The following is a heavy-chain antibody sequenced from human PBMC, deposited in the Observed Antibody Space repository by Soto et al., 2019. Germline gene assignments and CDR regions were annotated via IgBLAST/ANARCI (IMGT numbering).Heavy chain of an antibody. CDR1: GGSISSYY. CDR3: ASHNPRGDYYYYGMDA. D-gene: IGHD1-20*01. J-gene: IGHJ6*02. Sequence: SETLSLTCTVSGGSISSYYWSWIRQPAGKGLEWIGRIYTSGSTNYNPSLKSRVTMSVDTSKNQFSLKLSSVTAADTAVYYCASHNPRGDYYYYGMDAWGQGTTVTFSS. V-gene: IGHV4-4*07. CDR2: IYTSGST.